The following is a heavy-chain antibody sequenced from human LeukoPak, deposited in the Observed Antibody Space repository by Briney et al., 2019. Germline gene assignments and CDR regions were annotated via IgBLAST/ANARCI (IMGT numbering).Heavy chain of an antibody. CDR2: ISYDGSNK. Sequence: GRSLRLSCAASGFTFSSYAMHWVRQAPGKGLEWVAVISYDGSNKYYADSVKGRFTISRDNSKNTLYLQMNSLRAEDTAVYYCARGPVGVTARTYYYYGMDVWGQGTLVTVSS. D-gene: IGHD2-21*02. CDR3: ARGPVGVTARTYYYYGMDV. CDR1: GFTFSSYA. V-gene: IGHV3-30-3*01. J-gene: IGHJ6*02.